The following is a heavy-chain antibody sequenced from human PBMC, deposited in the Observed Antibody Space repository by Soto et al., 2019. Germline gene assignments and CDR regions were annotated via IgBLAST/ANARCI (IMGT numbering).Heavy chain of an antibody. J-gene: IGHJ4*02. CDR2: ISWNSGSI. CDR3: AKDMASKGPDYGDYPFDY. V-gene: IGHV3-9*01. D-gene: IGHD4-17*01. CDR1: GFTFDDYA. Sequence: EVQLVESGGGLVQPGRSLRLSCAASGFTFDDYAMHWVRQAPGKGLEWVSGISWNSGSIGYADSVKGRFTISRDNAKKSLYLQMNSLRAEDTALYYCAKDMASKGPDYGDYPFDYWGQGTLVTVSS.